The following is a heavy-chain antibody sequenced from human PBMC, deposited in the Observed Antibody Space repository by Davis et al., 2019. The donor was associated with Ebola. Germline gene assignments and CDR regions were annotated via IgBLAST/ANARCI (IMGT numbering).Heavy chain of an antibody. CDR3: VRFGRGAY. CDR2: IAYTGNT. CDR1: GASMTSYY. Sequence: PSETLSLTCTVSGASMTSYYWSWIRQPPGKGLEWIGYIAYTGNTIYNPSLKRRVTISGDTSKKQFSLNLRSVTAADTAVYYCVRFGRGAYWGQGTLVTVSS. D-gene: IGHD3-16*01. J-gene: IGHJ4*02. V-gene: IGHV4-59*01.